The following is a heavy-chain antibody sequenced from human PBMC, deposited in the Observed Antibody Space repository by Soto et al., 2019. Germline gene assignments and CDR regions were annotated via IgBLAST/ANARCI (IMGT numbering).Heavy chain of an antibody. Sequence: SETLSLTCTVSGGSISSSSYYWGWIRQPPGKGQEWIGSIYYSGSTYYNPSLKSRVTISVDTSKNQFSLKLSSVTAADTAVYYCARHLNYDFWSGYSQPHWFDPWGQGTLVTVSS. CDR1: GGSISSSSYY. D-gene: IGHD3-3*01. CDR3: ARHLNYDFWSGYSQPHWFDP. CDR2: IYYSGST. J-gene: IGHJ5*02. V-gene: IGHV4-39*01.